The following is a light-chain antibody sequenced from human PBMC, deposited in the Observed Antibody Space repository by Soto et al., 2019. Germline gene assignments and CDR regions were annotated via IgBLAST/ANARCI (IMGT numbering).Light chain of an antibody. Sequence: GDRVTITCRASQSISSYLNWYQQKPGKAPKLLIYAASSLQSGGPTRFSGSGSGTDVTLTISSRQPEDLATNYCQQSYSTPWTFGHGTKVDI. V-gene: IGKV1-39*01. J-gene: IGKJ1*01. CDR1: QSISSY. CDR3: QQSYSTPWT. CDR2: AAS.